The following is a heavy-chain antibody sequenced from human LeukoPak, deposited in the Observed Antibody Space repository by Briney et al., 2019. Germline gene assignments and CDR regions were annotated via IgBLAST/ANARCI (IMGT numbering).Heavy chain of an antibody. CDR3: ARSGRYTTAPY. Sequence: SVQASFKASGYTFTCYYMHWVRQAPGQGLGGMGGIIPIFGTANYAQKFQGRVTITADKSTSTAYMELSSLRSEDTAVYYCARSGRYTTAPYWGQGTLVTVSS. V-gene: IGHV1-69*06. D-gene: IGHD6-19*01. CDR1: GYTFTCYY. CDR2: IIPIFGTA. J-gene: IGHJ4*02.